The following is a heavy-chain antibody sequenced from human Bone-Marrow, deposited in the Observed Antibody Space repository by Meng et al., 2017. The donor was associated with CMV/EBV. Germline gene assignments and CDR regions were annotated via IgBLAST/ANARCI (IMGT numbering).Heavy chain of an antibody. Sequence: GGSLRLSCAASGFTFSSYEMNWVRQAPGKGLEWVSYISSSGSTIHYTDSVKGRFTISRDNAKNSLYLQMNSLRAEDTAVYYCARPYGDYEDYFDYWGQGTLVTVSS. CDR3: ARPYGDYEDYFDY. V-gene: IGHV3-48*03. CDR2: ISSSGSTI. J-gene: IGHJ4*02. CDR1: GFTFSSYE. D-gene: IGHD4-17*01.